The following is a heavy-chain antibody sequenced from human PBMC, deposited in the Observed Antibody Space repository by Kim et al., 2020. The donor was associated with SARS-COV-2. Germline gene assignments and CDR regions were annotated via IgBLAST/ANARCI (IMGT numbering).Heavy chain of an antibody. CDR3: ARESVGDGCYYSASQNWFDP. D-gene: IGHD1-26*01. Sequence: GGSLRLSCAASGFTFSSYAMHWVRQAPGKGLEWVAVISYDGSNKYYADSVKGRFTISRDNSKNTLYLQMNSLRAEDTAGYYCARESVGDGCYYSASQNWFDPWGQGTLVTVSS. V-gene: IGHV3-30*04. CDR1: GFTFSSYA. CDR2: ISYDGSNK. J-gene: IGHJ5*02.